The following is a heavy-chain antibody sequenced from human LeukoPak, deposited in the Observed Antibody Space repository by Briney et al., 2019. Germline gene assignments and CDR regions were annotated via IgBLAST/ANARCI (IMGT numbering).Heavy chain of an antibody. CDR2: IYYSGIT. Sequence: SETLSLTCTVSGGSISTYYWSWIRQSPGRGLEWIGYIYYSGITKYNPSLKSRVTISVDTSTNQFSLRLSSVTAADTAVYYCARGYYYDSSGYLPYFDYWGQGTLVTVSS. CDR1: GGSISTYY. V-gene: IGHV4-59*01. CDR3: ARGYYYDSSGYLPYFDY. D-gene: IGHD3-22*01. J-gene: IGHJ4*02.